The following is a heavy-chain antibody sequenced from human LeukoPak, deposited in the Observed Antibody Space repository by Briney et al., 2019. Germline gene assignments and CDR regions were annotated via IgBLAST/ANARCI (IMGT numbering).Heavy chain of an antibody. CDR2: ISAYNGNT. Sequence: GASVKVSCKASGGTFSSYAISWVRQAPGQGLEWMGWISAYNGNTNYAQKLQSRVTMTTDTSTSTAYMELRSLRSDDTAVYYCARDSGIVGATWYYYGMDVWGQGTTVTVSS. D-gene: IGHD1-26*01. V-gene: IGHV1-18*01. CDR3: ARDSGIVGATWYYYGMDV. J-gene: IGHJ6*02. CDR1: GGTFSSYA.